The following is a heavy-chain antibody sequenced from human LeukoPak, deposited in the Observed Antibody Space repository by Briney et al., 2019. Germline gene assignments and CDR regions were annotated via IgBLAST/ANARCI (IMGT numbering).Heavy chain of an antibody. D-gene: IGHD1-1*01. J-gene: IGHJ3*02. CDR3: ARERYNWNDGRNAFDI. CDR2: IKQDGSEK. V-gene: IGHV3-7*01. Sequence: GGSLRLSCAASGFTFSSYWMSWVRQAPGKGLEWVANIKQDGSEKYYVDSVKGRFTISRDNAKNSPYLQMNSLRAEDTAVYYCARERYNWNDGRNAFDIWGQGTMVTVSS. CDR1: GFTFSSYW.